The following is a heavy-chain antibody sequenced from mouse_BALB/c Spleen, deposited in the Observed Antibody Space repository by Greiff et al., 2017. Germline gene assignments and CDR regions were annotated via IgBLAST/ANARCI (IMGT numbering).Heavy chain of an antibody. CDR3: TRRDYGPYAMDY. Sequence: VQLKESGTVLARPGASVKMSCKASGYTFTSYWMHWVKQRPGQGLEWIGAIYPGNSDTSYNQKFKGKAKLTAVTSTSTAYMELSSLTNEDSAVYYCTRRDYGPYAMDYWGQGTSVTVSS. CDR2: IYPGNSDT. J-gene: IGHJ4*01. D-gene: IGHD1-2*01. V-gene: IGHV1-5*01. CDR1: GYTFTSYW.